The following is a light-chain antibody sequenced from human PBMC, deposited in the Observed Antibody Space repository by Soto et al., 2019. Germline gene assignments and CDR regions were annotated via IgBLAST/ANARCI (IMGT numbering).Light chain of an antibody. J-gene: IGKJ5*01. CDR3: QQRSNWPHSIT. V-gene: IGKV3-15*01. Sequence: EIVMTQSPATLSVSPAERSTLSCMASQSVNSNLAWYQHKPGQAPRLLIYGVSTRDTGVPDRFSGSASGTEFTLTISSLQSEDFAVYYCQQRSNWPHSITFGQGTRLEI. CDR1: QSVNSN. CDR2: GVS.